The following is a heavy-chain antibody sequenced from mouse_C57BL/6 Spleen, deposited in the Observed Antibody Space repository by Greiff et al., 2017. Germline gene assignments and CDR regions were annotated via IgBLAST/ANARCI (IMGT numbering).Heavy chain of an antibody. J-gene: IGHJ3*01. D-gene: IGHD1-1*01. CDR2: ISYDGSN. V-gene: IGHV3-6*01. CDR3: ARENYGSSYRFAY. Sequence: EVKVEESGPGLVKPSQSLSLSCSVTGYSITSGYYWNWIRQFPGNKLEWMGYISYDGSNNYNPSLKNRISITRDTSKNQFFLKLNSVTTEDTATYYCARENYGSSYRFAYWGQGTLVTVSA. CDR1: GYSITSGYY.